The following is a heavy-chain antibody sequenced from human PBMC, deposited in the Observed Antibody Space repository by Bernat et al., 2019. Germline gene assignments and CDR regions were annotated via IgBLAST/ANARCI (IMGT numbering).Heavy chain of an antibody. V-gene: IGHV3-9*01. CDR3: SKAVAAAVSDAFDI. CDR1: GFTFDDYA. CDR2: ISWNSVTI. Sequence: EVQLVESGGGLVQPGRSLRLSCAASGFTFDDYAMYWVRQVPGKGLEWVSGISWNSVTITYADSVNGRFTISRDNAKHSLYLQMNSLRAEDTAFYYCSKAVAAAVSDAFDIWGQGTMVTVSS. D-gene: IGHD6-13*01. J-gene: IGHJ3*02.